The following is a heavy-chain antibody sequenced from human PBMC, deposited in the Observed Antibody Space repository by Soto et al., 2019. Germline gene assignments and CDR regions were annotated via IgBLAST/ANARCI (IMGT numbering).Heavy chain of an antibody. V-gene: IGHV3-74*01. CDR2: IRTDGSST. Sequence: EVQLVESGGGLVQPGGSLRLSCAASGFTFSNYWMHWVRQAPGKGLLRVSRIRTDGSSTGYADSVKGRFTISRDNAKNTLYLQMNSLRAEDTAVYYCAREGFYGDYALDYWGQGTLVTVSS. CDR3: AREGFYGDYALDY. J-gene: IGHJ4*02. D-gene: IGHD4-17*01. CDR1: GFTFSNYW.